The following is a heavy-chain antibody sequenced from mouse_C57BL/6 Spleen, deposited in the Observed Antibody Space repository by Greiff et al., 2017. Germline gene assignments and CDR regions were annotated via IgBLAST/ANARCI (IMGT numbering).Heavy chain of an antibody. CDR3: AYGSSPYYYAMGV. J-gene: IGHJ4*01. D-gene: IGHD1-1*01. V-gene: IGHV1-22*01. CDR1: GYTFTDYN. CDR2: INPNNGGS. Sequence: VQLQQSGPELVKPGASVTMSCKASGYTFTDYNMHWVKQSHGKSLEWIGHINPNNGGSSYNQKVKGKATLTVNKSSSTAYMELRSLTSEDSAVYYCAYGSSPYYYAMGVWGQGTSVTVSS.